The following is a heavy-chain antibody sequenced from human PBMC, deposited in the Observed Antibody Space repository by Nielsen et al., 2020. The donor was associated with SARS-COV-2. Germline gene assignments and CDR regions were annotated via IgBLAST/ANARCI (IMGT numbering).Heavy chain of an antibody. CDR2: IYYSGSV. D-gene: IGHD2-2*01. J-gene: IGHJ3*02. CDR3: ARGDIAVVPAAMFRGYDAFDI. CDR1: GGSLSSRNYY. V-gene: IGHV4-39*02. Sequence: SETLSLTCTVSGGSLSSRNYYWGWIRQPPGKGLEWIGTIYYSGSVSYNPSLRSRVTISVDTSKKHFSLKLTSVTAADTAVYFCARGDIAVVPAAMFRGYDAFDILGQGTMVRVSS.